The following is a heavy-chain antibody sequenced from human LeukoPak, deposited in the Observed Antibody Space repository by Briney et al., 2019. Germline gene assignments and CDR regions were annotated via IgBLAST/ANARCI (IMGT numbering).Heavy chain of an antibody. CDR2: ISSSSSYI. J-gene: IGHJ5*02. CDR1: GFTFSSYS. CDR3: ASLVAVADHNWFDP. D-gene: IGHD6-19*01. V-gene: IGHV3-21*01. Sequence: KPGGSLRLSCAASGFTFSSYSMNWVRQAPGKGLEWVSSISSSSSYIYYADSVKGRFTISRDNAKNSLYLQMNSLRAEDTAVYYCASLVAVADHNWFDPWGQGTLVTVSS.